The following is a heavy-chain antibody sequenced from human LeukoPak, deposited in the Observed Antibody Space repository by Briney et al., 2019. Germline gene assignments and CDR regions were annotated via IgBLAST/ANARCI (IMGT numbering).Heavy chain of an antibody. Sequence: GGSLRLSCAASGFTFSSYAMSWVRQAPGKGLEWVSAISGSDGSTYYADSVKGRFTISRDNSKNTLDLQMNSLRAEDTAIYYRAKDSRDYNCRTGYYFDYWGRGTLVTVSS. CDR3: AKDSRDYNCRTGYYFDY. CDR1: GFTFSSYA. V-gene: IGHV3-23*01. CDR2: ISGSDGST. J-gene: IGHJ4*02. D-gene: IGHD5-24*01.